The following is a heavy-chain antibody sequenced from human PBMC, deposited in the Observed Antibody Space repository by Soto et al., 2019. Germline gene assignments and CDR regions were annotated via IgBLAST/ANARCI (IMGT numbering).Heavy chain of an antibody. V-gene: IGHV3-23*01. Sequence: PGGSLRLSCAASGFTFSSYAMSWVRQAPGKGLEWVSAISGSGGSTYYADSVKGRFTISRDNSKNTLYLQMNSLRAEDTAVYYCATPEKYCSGGSCYESYDAFDIWGQGTMVTVSS. CDR3: ATPEKYCSGGSCYESYDAFDI. CDR1: GFTFSSYA. CDR2: ISGSGGST. J-gene: IGHJ3*02. D-gene: IGHD2-15*01.